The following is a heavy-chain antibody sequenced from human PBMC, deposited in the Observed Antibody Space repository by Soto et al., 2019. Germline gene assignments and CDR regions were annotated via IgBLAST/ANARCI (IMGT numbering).Heavy chain of an antibody. J-gene: IGHJ4*02. CDR3: AKRTSATTWGESDY. D-gene: IGHD4-17*01. CDR1: GYIFSDYG. CDR2: ISGYSGNA. V-gene: IGHV1-18*04. Sequence: QVQVMQSGAEVKKPGDSVKVSCKTSGYIFSDYGINWVRQAPGQGLEWMGWISGYSGNANLAQKFQGRVTMTTDKSTRTASIELRRLRSDDTAVYYCAKRTSATTWGESDYWGQGTLVTVSS.